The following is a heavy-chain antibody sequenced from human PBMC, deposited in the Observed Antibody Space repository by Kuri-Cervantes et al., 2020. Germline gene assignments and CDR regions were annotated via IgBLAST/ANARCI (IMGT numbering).Heavy chain of an antibody. D-gene: IGHD1-1*01. CDR1: GYTFTSYG. CDR2: INAGNGNT. J-gene: IGHJ4*02. Sequence: ASVKVSCKASGYTFTSYGISWVRQAPGQRLEWMGWINAGNGNTKYSQKFQGRVTITRDTSASTAYMELSSLRSEDTAIYYCARDLGNQLSPHPYWGQGTLVTVSS. CDR3: ARDLGNQLSPHPY. V-gene: IGHV1-3*01.